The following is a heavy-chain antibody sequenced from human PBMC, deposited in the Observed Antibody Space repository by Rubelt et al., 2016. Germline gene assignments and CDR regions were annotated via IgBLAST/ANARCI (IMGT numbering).Heavy chain of an antibody. D-gene: IGHD4-17*01. CDR3: ARSSGTTVTTVDY. Sequence: EVQLVQSGAEVKKPGESLRISCKGSGYSFTSYWISWVRQMPGKGLEWMGRIDPSDSSTNYSPSFQGHVTSSADKSIRTAYLQWSSLKASDTAMYYCARSSGTTVTTVDYWGQGTLVTVSS. CDR2: IDPSDSST. J-gene: IGHJ4*02. CDR1: GYSFTSYW. V-gene: IGHV5-10-1*01.